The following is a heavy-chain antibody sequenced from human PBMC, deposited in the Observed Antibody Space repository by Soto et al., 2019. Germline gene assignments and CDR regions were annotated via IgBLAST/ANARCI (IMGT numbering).Heavy chain of an antibody. CDR1: GFSLSTSGVG. CDR2: IYWDDDK. Sequence: SGPTLVNPTQTLTLACPFSGFSLSTSGVGVGWIRQPPGKALEWLALIYWDDDKRYSPSLKSRLTITKDTSKNQVVLTMTNMDPVDTATYYCAHRLEGNWNYCFDYWGQGTLVTVSS. CDR3: AHRLEGNWNYCFDY. V-gene: IGHV2-5*02. J-gene: IGHJ4*02. D-gene: IGHD1-7*01.